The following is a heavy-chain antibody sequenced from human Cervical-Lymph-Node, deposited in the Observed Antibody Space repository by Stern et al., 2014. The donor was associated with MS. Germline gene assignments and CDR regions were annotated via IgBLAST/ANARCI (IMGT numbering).Heavy chain of an antibody. Sequence: EVQLLESGGGLVQSGGSLRLSCAASGFTFTEYDMSWVRQAPGKGLEWVSSISGDGGRIDYADSVKGRFTISRDSSKNTLYLQMNSLRGEDTAVYSCAKDKWTTLIKKYWFFDIWGRGTQVTVSS. CDR1: GFTFTEYD. CDR3: AKDKWTTLIKKYWFFDI. J-gene: IGHJ2*01. V-gene: IGHV3-23*01. CDR2: ISGDGGRI. D-gene: IGHD4-11*01.